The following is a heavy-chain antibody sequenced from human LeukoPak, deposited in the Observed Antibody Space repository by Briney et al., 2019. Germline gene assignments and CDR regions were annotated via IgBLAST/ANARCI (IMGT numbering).Heavy chain of an antibody. CDR2: INTHTGTP. V-gene: IGHV7-4-1*02. J-gene: IGHJ4*02. Sequence: ASVKVSCKASGYIFTNYAMNWVRQAPGQGLEWMGWINTHTGTPIYAQGFTGRFVVSLDTSVNTAFLQISSLKADDTAMYFCARVDSTGWANWGQGSLVTVSS. CDR3: ARVDSTGWAN. D-gene: IGHD6-19*01. CDR1: GYIFTNYA.